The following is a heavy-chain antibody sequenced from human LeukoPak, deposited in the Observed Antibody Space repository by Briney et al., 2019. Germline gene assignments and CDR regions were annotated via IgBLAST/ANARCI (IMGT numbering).Heavy chain of an antibody. V-gene: IGHV3-23*01. D-gene: IGHD3-9*01. Sequence: GGSLRLSCAASGFTFSSYAMSWVRQAPGKGLEWVSVISASGTAHYADSMKGRFTISRDNSKNTVYLQLNSLRPEDTAVYYCAKARVTTGYYMQVDYWGQGTLVTVSS. J-gene: IGHJ4*02. CDR3: AKARVTTGYYMQVDY. CDR1: GFTFSSYA. CDR2: ISASGTA.